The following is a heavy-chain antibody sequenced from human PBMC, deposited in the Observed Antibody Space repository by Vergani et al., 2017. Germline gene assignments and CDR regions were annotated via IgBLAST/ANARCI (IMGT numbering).Heavy chain of an antibody. Sequence: EVQLVESGGGLVQPGGSLRLSCAASGFTFSSYSMNWVRQAPGKGLEWVSYISSSSSTIYYADSVKGRFTISRDNAKNSLYLQMNSLRAEDTAVYYCARDRRDFWSGYLHYYYYYGMDVWGQGTTVTVSS. D-gene: IGHD3-3*01. CDR3: ARDRRDFWSGYLHYYYYYGMDV. CDR1: GFTFSSYS. V-gene: IGHV3-48*01. J-gene: IGHJ6*02. CDR2: ISSSSSTI.